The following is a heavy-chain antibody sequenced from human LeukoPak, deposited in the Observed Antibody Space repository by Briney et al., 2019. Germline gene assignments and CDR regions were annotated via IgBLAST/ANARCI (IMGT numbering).Heavy chain of an antibody. D-gene: IGHD3-22*01. CDR1: GYTFTSYA. CDR3: ARIRRYDSSGYYFDY. V-gene: IGHV1-3*01. Sequence: GASVKVSCKASGYTFTSYAMHWVRQAPGQRLEWMGWINAGNGNTKYSQKFQGRVTITRDTSASTAYMELSSLGSEDTAVYYCARIRRYDSSGYYFDYWGQGTLVTVSS. J-gene: IGHJ4*02. CDR2: INAGNGNT.